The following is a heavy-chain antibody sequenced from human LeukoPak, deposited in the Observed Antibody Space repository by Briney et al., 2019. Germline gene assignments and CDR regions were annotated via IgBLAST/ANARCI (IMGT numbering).Heavy chain of an antibody. D-gene: IGHD3-10*01. CDR1: GRSFSGYY. V-gene: IGHV4-34*01. J-gene: IGHJ6*02. CDR3: ARALMVRGVMRYYYGMDV. CDR2: INHSGST. Sequence: SETLSLTCAVYGRSFSGYYWSWIRQPPGKGLEWIGEINHSGSTNYNPSLKSRVTISVDTSKNQFSLKLSSVTAADTAVYYCARALMVRGVMRYYYGMDVWGQGTTVTVSS.